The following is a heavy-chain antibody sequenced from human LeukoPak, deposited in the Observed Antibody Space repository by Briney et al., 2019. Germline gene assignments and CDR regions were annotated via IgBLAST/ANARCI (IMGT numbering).Heavy chain of an antibody. CDR3: ARDLDGVTSQEDY. CDR2: INPSGGST. D-gene: IGHD4-17*01. J-gene: IGHJ4*02. Sequence: ASVKVSCKASGYTFIDYYIHWVRQAPGQGLEWMGIINPSGGSTSYAQKFQGRVTMTRDMSTSTVYMELSSLRSEDTAVYYCARDLDGVTSQEDYWGQGTLVTVSS. CDR1: GYTFIDYY. V-gene: IGHV1-46*01.